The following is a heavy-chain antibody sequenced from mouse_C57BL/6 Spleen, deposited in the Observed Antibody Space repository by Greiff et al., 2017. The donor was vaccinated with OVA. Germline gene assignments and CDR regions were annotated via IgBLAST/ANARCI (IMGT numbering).Heavy chain of an antibody. Sequence: EVQGVESGGGLVKPGGSLKLSCAASGFTFSSYAMSWVRQTPEKRLEWVATISDGGSYTYYPDNVKGRFTISRDNAKNNLYLQMSHLKSEDTAMYYCARDRGTGTTGYFDYWGQGTTLTVSS. CDR2: ISDGGSYT. CDR3: ARDRGTGTTGYFDY. J-gene: IGHJ2*01. D-gene: IGHD4-1*01. CDR1: GFTFSSYA. V-gene: IGHV5-4*01.